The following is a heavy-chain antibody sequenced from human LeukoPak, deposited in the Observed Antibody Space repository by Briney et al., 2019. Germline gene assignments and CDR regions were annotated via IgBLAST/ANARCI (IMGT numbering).Heavy chain of an antibody. V-gene: IGHV1-8*03. Sequence: ASVKVSCKASGYTFTSYDINWVRQATGQGLEWMGWMNPNSGNTGYAQKFQGRVTITRNTSISTAYMELSSLRSEDTAVYYCARGWMAKGYSYGYERRPGDYWGQGTLVTVSS. J-gene: IGHJ4*02. CDR2: MNPNSGNT. CDR1: GYTFTSYD. CDR3: ARGWMAKGYSYGYERRPGDY. D-gene: IGHD5-18*01.